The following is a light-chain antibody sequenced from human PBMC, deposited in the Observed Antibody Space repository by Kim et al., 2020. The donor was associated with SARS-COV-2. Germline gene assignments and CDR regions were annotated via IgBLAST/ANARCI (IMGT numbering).Light chain of an antibody. J-gene: IGLJ3*02. CDR3: QSYDDNIWV. Sequence: NFMLTQSHSVSESPGKTVIISCTRSSGSIVSDFVQWFQQRPDSSPTTVIYEDHKRPSGVPDRFSGSVDSSSNSASLTISGLRTDDEADYYCQSYDDNIWVFGGGTKLTVL. CDR2: EDH. CDR1: SGSIVSDF. V-gene: IGLV6-57*01.